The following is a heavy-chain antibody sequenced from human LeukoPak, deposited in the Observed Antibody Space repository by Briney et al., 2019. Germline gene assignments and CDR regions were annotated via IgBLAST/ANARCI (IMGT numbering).Heavy chain of an antibody. Sequence: GGSLRLSCAASGFIFSSYEMHWVRQAPGKGLEWVSYVSSTGSNIYYADSVKGRFTISRDNAKNSLFLQMNSLRAEDTAVYYCARLYYYYGMDVWGQGTTVTVSS. CDR2: VSSTGSNI. V-gene: IGHV3-48*03. CDR3: ARLYYYYGMDV. CDR1: GFIFSSYE. J-gene: IGHJ6*02.